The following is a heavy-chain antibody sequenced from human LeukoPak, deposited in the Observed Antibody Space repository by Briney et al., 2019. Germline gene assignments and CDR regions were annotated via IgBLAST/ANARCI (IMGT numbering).Heavy chain of an antibody. J-gene: IGHJ4*02. V-gene: IGHV4-61*02. Sequence: SETLSLTCTVSGGSISSGSYYWSWIRQPAGKGLEWIGRIYTSGSTNYNPSLKSRVTISVDTSKNQFSLKLSSVTAADTAVYYCARAFPSIASLYYFDYWGQGTLVTVSS. CDR2: IYTSGST. CDR3: ARAFPSIASLYYFDY. CDR1: GGSISSGSYY. D-gene: IGHD2-2*01.